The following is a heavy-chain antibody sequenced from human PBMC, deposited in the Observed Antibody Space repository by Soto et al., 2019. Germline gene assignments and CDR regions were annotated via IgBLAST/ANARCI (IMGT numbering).Heavy chain of an antibody. V-gene: IGHV1-46*03. D-gene: IGHD6-6*01. CDR2: INPSGGST. Sequence: ASVKVSCKASGYTFTSYYMHWVRQAPGQGLEWMGIINPSGGSTSYAQKFQGRVTMTRDTSTSTVYMELSSLRSEDTAVYYCARQLRAARTYYYYYYMDVWGKGTTVTVSS. J-gene: IGHJ6*03. CDR1: GYTFTSYY. CDR3: ARQLRAARTYYYYYYMDV.